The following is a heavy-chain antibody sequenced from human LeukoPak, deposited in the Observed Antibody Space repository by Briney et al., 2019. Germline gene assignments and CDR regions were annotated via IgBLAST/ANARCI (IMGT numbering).Heavy chain of an antibody. CDR1: GGSISSSSYY. V-gene: IGHV4-39*07. CDR2: IYYSGST. J-gene: IGHJ4*02. CDR3: ARARGSRPGKYYFDY. D-gene: IGHD3-10*01. Sequence: MSSETLSLTCTVSGGSISSSSYYWGWIRQPPGKGLEWIGSIYYSGSTYYNPSLKSRVTISVDTSKNQFSLKLSSVTAADTAVYYCARARGSRPGKYYFDYWGQGTLVTVSS.